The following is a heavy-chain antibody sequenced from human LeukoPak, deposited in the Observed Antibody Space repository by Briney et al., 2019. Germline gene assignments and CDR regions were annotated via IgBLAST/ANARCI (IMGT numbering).Heavy chain of an antibody. D-gene: IGHD3-10*02. CDR3: ARAITWFGELGEYYFDY. Sequence: GGSLRLSCAASGFTFSTYWMSWVRQAPGKGLEWVANIEQDGSEKYYVDSVKGRFTISRDNAKNSLYLQMYSLRAEDTAVYYCARAITWFGELGEYYFDYWGQGTLVTVSS. V-gene: IGHV3-7*01. CDR2: IEQDGSEK. J-gene: IGHJ4*02. CDR1: GFTFSTYW.